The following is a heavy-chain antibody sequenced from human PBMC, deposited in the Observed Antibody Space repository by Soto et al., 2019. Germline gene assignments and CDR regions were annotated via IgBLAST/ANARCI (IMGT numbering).Heavy chain of an antibody. CDR1: GFTVSSNY. CDR3: ARDSRYGYCSSNPCRTYYGM. CDR2: IYGGGST. D-gene: IGHD2-2*03. V-gene: IGHV3-53*05. J-gene: IGHJ6*01. Sequence: GVSLRLSCAASGFTVSSNYMSWVRQAPGKGLEWVSVIYGGGSTYYADSVKGRFTISRDNSKNTLYLQMNSLRAEDTAVYYCARDSRYGYCSSNPCRTYYGM.